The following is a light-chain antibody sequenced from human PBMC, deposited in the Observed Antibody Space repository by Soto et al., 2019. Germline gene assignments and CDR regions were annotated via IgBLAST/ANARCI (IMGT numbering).Light chain of an antibody. Sequence: QSALTQPASVFGSPGQSITISCTGTSNDVGGYNYVSWYQQHPGKAPKLMIYDVSNLPLGASHRFSGSKSGNTASLTISGLQAEDEADYYCSSYTSSGTVFGGGTKLTVL. V-gene: IGLV2-14*01. CDR3: SSYTSSGTV. J-gene: IGLJ2*01. CDR1: SNDVGGYNY. CDR2: DVS.